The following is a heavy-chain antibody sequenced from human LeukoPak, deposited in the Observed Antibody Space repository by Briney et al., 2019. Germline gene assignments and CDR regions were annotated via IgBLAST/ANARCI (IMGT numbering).Heavy chain of an antibody. Sequence: GSSVKVSCKASGGTFSSYAISWVRQAPGQGLEWMGRIIPIPGIPNYAQQFQGRVAITADKSTATAYMELSSLRSEDTAVYYCATQRLLRGTMFRGAFDYRGQGTLVTVSS. CDR3: ATQRLLRGTMFRGAFDY. CDR2: IIPIPGIP. CDR1: GGTFSSYA. V-gene: IGHV1-69*04. D-gene: IGHD3-10*01. J-gene: IGHJ4*02.